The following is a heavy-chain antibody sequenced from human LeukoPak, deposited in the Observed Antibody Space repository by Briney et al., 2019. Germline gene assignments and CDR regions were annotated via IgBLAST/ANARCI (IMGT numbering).Heavy chain of an antibody. Sequence: SETLSLTCAVSGGSFSGYYWSWIRQPPGKGLEWIGGINHSGSTNYNPSLKSRVTISVDTSKNQFSLKLSSVTAADTAVYYCARGRVGAYCSSTSCVFDYWGQGTLVTVSS. CDR1: GGSFSGYY. CDR3: ARGRVGAYCSSTSCVFDY. D-gene: IGHD2-2*01. CDR2: INHSGST. V-gene: IGHV4-34*01. J-gene: IGHJ4*02.